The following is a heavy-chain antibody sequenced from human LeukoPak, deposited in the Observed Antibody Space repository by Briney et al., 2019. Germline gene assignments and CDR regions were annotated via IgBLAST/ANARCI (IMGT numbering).Heavy chain of an antibody. D-gene: IGHD2-8*01. CDR2: ISTSSSCI. J-gene: IGHJ6*02. Sequence: GGSLRLSCAASGFTFSSYSMNWVRQAPGKGLEWVSSISTSSSCIYYADSVKGRFTISRDNAKNSLYLQMNSLRAEDTAVYYCARYDCTNGVCYTSYYYGMDVWGQGTTVTVSS. CDR3: ARYDCTNGVCYTSYYYGMDV. V-gene: IGHV3-21*01. CDR1: GFTFSSYS.